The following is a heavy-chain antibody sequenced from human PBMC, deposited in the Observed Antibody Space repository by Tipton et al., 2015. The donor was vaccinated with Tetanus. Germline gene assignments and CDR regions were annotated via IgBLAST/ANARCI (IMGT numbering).Heavy chain of an antibody. J-gene: IGHJ6*02. Sequence: TLSLTCTVSGASISSSSFYWGWIRQPPGKGLEWIGGMSKGGAAFYNPSLKSRVSMSVDMSTNQLSLTVDSVTAADTALYYCARDSNFYSYSYKGMDVWGQGTTVTVSS. V-gene: IGHV4-39*02. CDR1: GASISSSSFY. CDR2: MSKGGAA. D-gene: IGHD4-11*01. CDR3: ARDSNFYSYSYKGMDV.